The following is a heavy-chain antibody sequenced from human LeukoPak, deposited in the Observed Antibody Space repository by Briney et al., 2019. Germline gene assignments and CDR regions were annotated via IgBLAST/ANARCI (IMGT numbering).Heavy chain of an antibody. D-gene: IGHD3-10*01. Sequence: SQTLSLTCTVSGGPISRGDYYWTWIRQPPGKVLEWFGYISYSGNTYYNPSLKSRLTISLDTSKRHFSLKLTSVTAADTAMYYCARHPGGDWFDPWGQGTLVTVSS. CDR2: ISYSGNT. CDR3: ARHPGGDWFDP. CDR1: GGPISRGDYY. V-gene: IGHV4-30-4*01. J-gene: IGHJ5*02.